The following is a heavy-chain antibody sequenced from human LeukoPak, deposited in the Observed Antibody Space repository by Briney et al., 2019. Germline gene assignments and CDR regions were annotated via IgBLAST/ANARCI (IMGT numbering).Heavy chain of an antibody. V-gene: IGHV2-5*02. CDR3: AHREATGLFDY. J-gene: IGHJ4*02. CDR2: IHWDDDK. D-gene: IGHD6-13*01. Sequence: SGPTLVNPPQTLTLTCTFSGFSLRTHGVGVGWIRQPPGQALEWLALIHWDDDKRYSPSLKRRLTITKDTSKNQVVLTMTNMDPVDTATYYCAHREATGLFDYWGQGTLVTVSS. CDR1: GFSLRTHGVG.